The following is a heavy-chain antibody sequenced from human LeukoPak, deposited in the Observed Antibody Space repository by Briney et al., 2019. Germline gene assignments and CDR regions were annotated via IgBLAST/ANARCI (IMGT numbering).Heavy chain of an antibody. CDR3: ARNRDGYNYFWFDP. V-gene: IGHV1-69*13. CDR2: IIPIFGTA. Sequence: SVKVSCRASGGTFSSYAIGWARQAPGQGLEWMGGIIPIFGTANYAQKFQGRVTITADESTSTAYMELSSLRSEDTAVYYCARNRDGYNYFWFDPWGQGTLVTVSS. CDR1: GGTFSSYA. J-gene: IGHJ5*02. D-gene: IGHD5-24*01.